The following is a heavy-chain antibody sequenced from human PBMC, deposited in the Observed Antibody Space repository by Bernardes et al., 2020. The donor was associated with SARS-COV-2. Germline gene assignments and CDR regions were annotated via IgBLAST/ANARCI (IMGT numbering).Heavy chain of an antibody. D-gene: IGHD4-17*01. CDR2: IYPGDSDT. CDR1: GYSFTSYW. CDR3: ARRDYGVLVLEGNHFDY. Sequence: GESLKISCKGSGYSFTSYWIGWVRQMPGKGLEWMGIIYPGDSDTRYSPSFQGQVTISADKSISTAYLQWSSLKASDTAMYYCARRDYGVLVLEGNHFDYWGQGTLVTVSS. J-gene: IGHJ4*02. V-gene: IGHV5-51*01.